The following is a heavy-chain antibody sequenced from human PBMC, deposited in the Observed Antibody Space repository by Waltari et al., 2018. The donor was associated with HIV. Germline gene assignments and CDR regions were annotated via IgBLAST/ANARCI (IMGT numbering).Heavy chain of an antibody. CDR2: ITSTSSSI. D-gene: IGHD5-12*01. J-gene: IGHJ5*02. V-gene: IGHV3-48*02. Sequence: EVQLVESGGGLVQPGGSLRLSCAASGFTFSSYSMNWVRQAPGKGLEWLSYITSTSSSIFYADSVKGRFTISRDNAKNSLYLQMNSLRDEDTAVYYCARDRPLSGYDCDHWGQGTLVTVSS. CDR1: GFTFSSYS. CDR3: ARDRPLSGYDCDH.